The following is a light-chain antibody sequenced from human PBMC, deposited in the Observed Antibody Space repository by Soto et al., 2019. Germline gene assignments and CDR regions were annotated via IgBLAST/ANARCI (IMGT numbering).Light chain of an antibody. CDR3: SSYTGSSTPYV. J-gene: IGLJ1*01. V-gene: IGLV2-14*01. Sequence: QSVLTQPASVSGSPGQSITISCTGTSSDVGGYNYVSWYQQHPGKAPKLMIYEVSNRPSGVSNRFSGSKSGNTASLTISGLQAEDEADCYCSSYTGSSTPYVFGTGTKVTVL. CDR2: EVS. CDR1: SSDVGGYNY.